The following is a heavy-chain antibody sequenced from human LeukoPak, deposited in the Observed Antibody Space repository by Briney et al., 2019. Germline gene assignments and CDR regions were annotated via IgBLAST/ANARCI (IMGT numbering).Heavy chain of an antibody. CDR2: IFYSGIT. CDR3: ARDHPYTHYYVDV. Sequence: MSSETLSLTCTVSGGSISSYYWGWIRQPPGKGLEWNGYIFYSGITNYSPSLKSRGTISVDTSKNQFSLKLSSVTAADTAVYSCARDHPYTHYYVDVWGKGTTVTVSS. CDR1: GGSISSYY. D-gene: IGHD2-2*02. V-gene: IGHV4-59*12. J-gene: IGHJ6*03.